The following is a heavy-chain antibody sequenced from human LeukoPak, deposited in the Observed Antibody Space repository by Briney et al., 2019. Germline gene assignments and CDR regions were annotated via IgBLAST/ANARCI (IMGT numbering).Heavy chain of an antibody. J-gene: IGHJ5*02. CDR2: FDPEDGET. V-gene: IGHV1-24*01. CDR3: ATNRIVVVPAAMWGGWFDP. CDR1: GHTLTELS. Sequence: GASVKVSCKVSGHTLTELSMHWVRQAPGKGLEWMGGFDPEDGETIYAQKFQGRVTMTEDTSTDTAYMELSSLRSEDTAVYYCATNRIVVVPAAMWGGWFDPWGQGTLVTVSS. D-gene: IGHD2-2*01.